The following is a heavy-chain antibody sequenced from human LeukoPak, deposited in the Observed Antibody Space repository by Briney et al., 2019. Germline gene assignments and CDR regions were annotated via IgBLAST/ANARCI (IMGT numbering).Heavy chain of an antibody. CDR3: AKSPGYYDFWSGYLGAPEHDYMDV. J-gene: IGHJ6*03. Sequence: GGSLRLSCAASGFTFSSYGMHWVRQAPDKGLEWVAVIWYDGSNKYYADSVKGRFTISRDNSKNTLYLKMNSLRAEDTAVYYCAKSPGYYDFWSGYLGAPEHDYMDVWGKGTTVTVSS. D-gene: IGHD3-3*01. CDR2: IWYDGSNK. V-gene: IGHV3-33*06. CDR1: GFTFSSYG.